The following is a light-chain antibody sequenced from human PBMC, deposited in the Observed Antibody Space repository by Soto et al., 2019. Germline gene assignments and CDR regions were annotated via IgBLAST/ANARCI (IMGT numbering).Light chain of an antibody. J-gene: IGKJ4*01. V-gene: IGKV1D-16*01. CDR1: QGIRSW. CDR3: QQYHDLPPT. CDR2: AAS. Sequence: DIQMTQSPSSLSASVGDRVTITCRASQGIRSWLAWYQQKPEKAPKSLIYAASNLQSGVPSRFSGSGSGTDFTLTITDLQPEDFATYYCQQYHDLPPTFGGGTKVEI.